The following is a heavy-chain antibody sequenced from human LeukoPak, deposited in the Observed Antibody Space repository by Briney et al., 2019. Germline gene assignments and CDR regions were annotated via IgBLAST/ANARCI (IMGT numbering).Heavy chain of an antibody. CDR3: ARATYDSSGITTCWFDP. CDR1: GGSISSYY. D-gene: IGHD3-22*01. V-gene: IGHV4-59*01. J-gene: IGHJ5*02. CDR2: IYYSGST. Sequence: SETLSLTCTVSGGSISSYYWSWIRQPPGKGLEWIGYIYYSGSTNYNPSLKSRVTISVGTSKNQFSLKLSSVTAADTAVYYCARATYDSSGITTCWFDPWGQGTLVTVSS.